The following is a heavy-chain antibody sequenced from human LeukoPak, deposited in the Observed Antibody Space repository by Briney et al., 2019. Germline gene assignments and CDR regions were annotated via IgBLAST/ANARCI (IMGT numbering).Heavy chain of an antibody. Sequence: GASVKVSCKASGYTFTNYAMNWVRQAPGQGLEWMGWIHTSTGNPASAQGFTGRFVFSLDTSVSTTYLQITSLKAEDTAVYFCARAFQSLGGLSLPDYWGQGTLVTVSS. CDR1: GYTFTNYA. CDR3: ARAFQSLGGLSLPDY. D-gene: IGHD3-16*02. CDR2: IHTSTGNP. J-gene: IGHJ4*02. V-gene: IGHV7-4-1*02.